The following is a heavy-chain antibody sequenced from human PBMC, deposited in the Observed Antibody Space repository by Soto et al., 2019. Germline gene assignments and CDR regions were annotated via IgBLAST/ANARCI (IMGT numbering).Heavy chain of an antibody. Sequence: PSQTLSLTCAISGDSVSSNSAAWNWIRQSPSRGLEWLGRTYYRSKWYNDYAVSVKSRITINPGTSKNQFSLQLNSVTPEDTAVYYCARDSGRFLEWLPYYYYYGMDVWGQGTTVTVSS. CDR1: GDSVSSNSAA. V-gene: IGHV6-1*01. D-gene: IGHD3-3*01. CDR2: TYYRSKWYN. CDR3: ARDSGRFLEWLPYYYYYGMDV. J-gene: IGHJ6*02.